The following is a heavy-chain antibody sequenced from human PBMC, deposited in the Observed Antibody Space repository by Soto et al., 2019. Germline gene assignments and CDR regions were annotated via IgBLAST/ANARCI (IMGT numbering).Heavy chain of an antibody. V-gene: IGHV1-69*06. CDR1: GGTLSSYA. Sequence: SVKVSCKASGGTLSSYAISWVRQAPGQGLEWMGGIIPIFGTANYAQKFQGRVTITADKSTSTAYMELSSLRSEDTAVYYCARWEGRDGYGFDYYYYGMDVWGQGTTVTVSS. CDR2: IIPIFGTA. D-gene: IGHD5-12*01. J-gene: IGHJ6*02. CDR3: ARWEGRDGYGFDYYYYGMDV.